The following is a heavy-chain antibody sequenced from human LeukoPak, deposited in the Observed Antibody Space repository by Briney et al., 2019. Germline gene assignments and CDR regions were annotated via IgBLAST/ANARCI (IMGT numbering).Heavy chain of an antibody. CDR1: GFTFSSYG. CDR3: TKDTPGLDY. V-gene: IGHV3-30*18. J-gene: IGHJ4*02. CDR2: ISYDGSNK. Sequence: GGSLRLSCAASGFTFSSYGMHWVRQAPGKGLEWVAVISYDGSNKYYADSVKGRFTISRDNSKNTLYLQMNSLRAEDTAVYYCTKDTPGLDYWGQGTLVTVSS.